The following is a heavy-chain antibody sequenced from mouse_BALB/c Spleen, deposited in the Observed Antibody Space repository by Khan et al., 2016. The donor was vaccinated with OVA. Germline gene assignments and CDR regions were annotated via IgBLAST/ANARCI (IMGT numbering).Heavy chain of an antibody. CDR2: ISSGGNT. J-gene: IGHJ3*01. Sequence: EVALVESGGGLVQPGGSLKLSCEGSGFTFSNYAMSWVRQTPEKRLEWVASISSGGNTYYSDSVKGRFTISRDNARNILYLQMSSLRSEDTAMYYCARDYWFTYWGQGTLVTVSA. CDR1: GFTFSNYA. CDR3: ARDYWFTY. V-gene: IGHV5-6-5*01.